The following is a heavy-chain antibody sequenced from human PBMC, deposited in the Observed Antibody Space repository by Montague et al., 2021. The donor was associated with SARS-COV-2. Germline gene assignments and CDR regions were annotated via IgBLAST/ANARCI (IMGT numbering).Heavy chain of an antibody. Sequence: SETLSLTCTVSVGSISSNNCYWGWIRQPPGKALKWIGSIYYSGSTYYNPSLKSRVTMSVDTSENQFSLKLSSVTAADTAVYYCARDGFYYDRSGPSNFDYWGQGALVTVSS. CDR3: ARDGFYYDRSGPSNFDY. V-gene: IGHV4-39*07. J-gene: IGHJ4*02. CDR2: IYYSGST. CDR1: VGSISSNNCY. D-gene: IGHD3-22*01.